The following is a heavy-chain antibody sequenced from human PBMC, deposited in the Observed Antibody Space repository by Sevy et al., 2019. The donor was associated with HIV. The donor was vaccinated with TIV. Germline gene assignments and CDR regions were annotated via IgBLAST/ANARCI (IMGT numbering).Heavy chain of an antibody. CDR2: IGRGGSDK. D-gene: IGHD2-15*01. Sequence: GGSLRLSCAASGFIFSAYKMRWVRQAPGKGLEWVANIGRGGSDKNYVDAVKGRFTISRENAKNSLYLQMNSLRDEDTAVYYCTGGGVPGGFDLWGQGTMVTVSS. J-gene: IGHJ3*01. V-gene: IGHV3-7*01. CDR1: GFIFSAYK. CDR3: TGGGVPGGFDL.